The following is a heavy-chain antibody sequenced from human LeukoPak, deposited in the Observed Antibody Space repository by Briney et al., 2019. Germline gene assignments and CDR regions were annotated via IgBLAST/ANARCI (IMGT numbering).Heavy chain of an antibody. Sequence: ASVRVSCKASGYTFTRYGISWVRQAPGQGLEWMGWISAYNGNTNYAQKLQGRVTMTTDTSTSTAYMELRSLRSDDTAVYYCARRGELRPYRFDPWGQGTLVNVSS. J-gene: IGHJ5*02. D-gene: IGHD3-3*01. CDR3: ARRGELRPYRFDP. CDR1: GYTFTRYG. V-gene: IGHV1-18*01. CDR2: ISAYNGNT.